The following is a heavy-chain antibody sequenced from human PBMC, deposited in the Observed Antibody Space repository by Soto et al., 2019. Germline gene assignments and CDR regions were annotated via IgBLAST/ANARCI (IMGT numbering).Heavy chain of an antibody. D-gene: IGHD2-21*02. CDR3: ARSYSGGDAYFDY. Sequence: SETLSLTCTVSGGSISSGGYYWSWIRQHPGKGLEWIGYIYYSGSTYYNPSLESRVTIAADRSKNQFSLNLASVTAADTAVYSCARSYSGGDAYFDYWGQGTVVTVSS. V-gene: IGHV4-31*03. CDR1: GGSISSGGYY. J-gene: IGHJ4*02. CDR2: IYYSGST.